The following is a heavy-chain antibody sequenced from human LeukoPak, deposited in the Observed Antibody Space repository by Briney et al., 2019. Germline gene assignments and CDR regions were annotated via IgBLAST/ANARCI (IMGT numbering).Heavy chain of an antibody. CDR2: IYYSGST. Sequence: SQTLSLTCTVSGGSISSGAYYWSWIRQHPGKGLEWIGYIYYSGSTYYNPSLKSRVTISVDTSKNQFSLKLSSATAADTAVYYCVRDQGRWWFDPWGQGTLVTVSS. CDR3: VRDQGRWWFDP. D-gene: IGHD2-15*01. V-gene: IGHV4-31*03. J-gene: IGHJ5*02. CDR1: GGSISSGAYY.